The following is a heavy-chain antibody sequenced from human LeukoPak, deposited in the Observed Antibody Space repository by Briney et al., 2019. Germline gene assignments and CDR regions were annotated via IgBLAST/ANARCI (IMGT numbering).Heavy chain of an antibody. CDR3: ERYTSGTLDC. V-gene: IGHV3-7*01. CDR2: INLDGSEK. J-gene: IGHJ4*02. Sequence: GGSLRLSCAASGFILSSNWMGWVRQAAGRGLEWVANINLDGSEKYYVDSLKGRFTVSRHNAKNSLYLQMNSLRAEDTAIYYCERYTSGTLDCWGQGNLVTVFS. D-gene: IGHD6-13*01. CDR1: GFILSSNW.